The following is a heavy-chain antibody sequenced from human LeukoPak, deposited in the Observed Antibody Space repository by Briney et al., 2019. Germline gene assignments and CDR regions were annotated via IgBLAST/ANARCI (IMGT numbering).Heavy chain of an antibody. CDR3: AKGVTLDY. CDR2: IYYSGST. CDR1: GGSISSYY. V-gene: IGHV4-59*01. J-gene: IGHJ4*02. D-gene: IGHD3-10*01. Sequence: SEPLSLTCTVSGGSISSYYWSWIRQPPGKGLEWIGYIYYSGSTNYNPSLKSRVTISVDTSKNQFSLKLSSVTAADTAVYYCAKGVTLDYWGQGTLVTVSS.